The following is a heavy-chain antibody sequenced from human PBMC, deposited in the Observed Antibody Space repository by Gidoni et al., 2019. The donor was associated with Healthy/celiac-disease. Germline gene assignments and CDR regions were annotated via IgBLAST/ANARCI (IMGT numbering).Heavy chain of an antibody. V-gene: IGHV3-23*01. J-gene: IGHJ4*02. CDR1: GFTFSSYA. D-gene: IGHD1-26*01. CDR3: AKDSRFSRSGSYYTYYFDY. CDR2: ISGSGGST. Sequence: EVQLLESGGGLVQPGGSLRLSCAASGFTFSSYAMSWVRQAPGKGLEWVSAISGSGGSTYYADSVKGRFTISRDNSKNTLYLQMNSLRAEDTAVYYCAKDSRFSRSGSYYTYYFDYWGQGTLVTVSS.